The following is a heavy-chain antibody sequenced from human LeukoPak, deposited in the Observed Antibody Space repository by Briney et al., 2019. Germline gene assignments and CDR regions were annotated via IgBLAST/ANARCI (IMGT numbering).Heavy chain of an antibody. Sequence: GGSLSLSCAASGFTVSSNYMSWVRQAPGKGLEWVSVIYSGGSTYYADSVKGRFTISRDNSKNTLYLQMNSLRAEDTAVYYCAREVVRGYCSSTSCYGLDYWGQGTLVTVSS. CDR2: IYSGGST. D-gene: IGHD2-2*01. V-gene: IGHV3-66*01. CDR3: AREVVRGYCSSTSCYGLDY. CDR1: GFTVSSNY. J-gene: IGHJ4*02.